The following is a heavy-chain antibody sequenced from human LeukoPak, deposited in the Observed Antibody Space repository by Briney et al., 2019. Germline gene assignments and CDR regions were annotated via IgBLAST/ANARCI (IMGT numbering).Heavy chain of an antibody. CDR2: IYSGGST. CDR1: GFTFSSYG. Sequence: GGSLRLSCAASGFTFSSYGMHWVRQAPGKGLEWVSVIYSGGSTYYADSVKGRFTISRDNSKNTLYLQMNSLRAEDTAVYYCARDQTIAAAGKLSFDYWGQGTLVTVSS. J-gene: IGHJ4*02. V-gene: IGHV3-NL1*01. D-gene: IGHD6-13*01. CDR3: ARDQTIAAAGKLSFDY.